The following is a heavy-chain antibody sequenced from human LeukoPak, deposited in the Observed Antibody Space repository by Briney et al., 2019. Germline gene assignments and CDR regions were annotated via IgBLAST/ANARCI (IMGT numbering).Heavy chain of an antibody. CDR2: INHSGST. CDR3: ARARARGYSLQFDY. V-gene: IGHV4-34*01. CDR1: GGSFSGYY. J-gene: IGHJ4*02. D-gene: IGHD5-18*01. Sequence: PSETLSLTCAVYGGSFSGYYWSWIRQPPGKGLEWIGEINHSGSTNYNPSLKSRVTISVDTSKNQFSLKLSSVTAADTAVYYCARARARGYSLQFDYWGQGTLVTVSS.